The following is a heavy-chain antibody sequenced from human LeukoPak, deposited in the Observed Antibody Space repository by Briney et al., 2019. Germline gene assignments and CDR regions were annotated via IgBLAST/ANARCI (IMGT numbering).Heavy chain of an antibody. D-gene: IGHD2-2*01. J-gene: IGHJ4*02. CDR3: ARGSGTSWFDY. CDR1: GYTFTGNY. V-gene: IGHV1-2*02. CDR2: INPSSGGT. Sequence: GASVKVSCKASGYTFTGNYMHWVRQAPGQGLEWMGWINPSSGGTNYAQKFQGRVTMTRDTSIGTAYMELSSLRFDDTAVYYCARGSGTSWFDYWGQGTLVTVSS.